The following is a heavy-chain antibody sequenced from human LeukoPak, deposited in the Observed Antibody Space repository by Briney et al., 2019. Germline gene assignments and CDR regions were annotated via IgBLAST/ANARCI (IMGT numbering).Heavy chain of an antibody. J-gene: IGHJ3*01. D-gene: IGHD3-22*01. Sequence: SETLSLTCTVSGGSISSYYWSWIRQPPGKGLEWIGYIYYSGSTNYNPSLKSRVTISVDTSKNQFSLKLSSVTAADTAVYYCARELRRWDYYDTNDAFDVWGQGTMVTVSS. V-gene: IGHV4-59*01. CDR2: IYYSGST. CDR3: ARELRRWDYYDTNDAFDV. CDR1: GGSISSYY.